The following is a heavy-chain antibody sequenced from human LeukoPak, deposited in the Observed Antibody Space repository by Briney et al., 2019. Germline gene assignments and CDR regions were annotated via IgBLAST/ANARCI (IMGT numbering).Heavy chain of an antibody. Sequence: AETLSLTCTLSGGSISSYYWSWTRQPAGKGLEWIGRIYTSGSNTYNPSLKRRVPIPVDTSKNQFSLKLSSVTAADTAVDYCASCGSYYITYFDYWGQGTLVTVSS. D-gene: IGHD1-26*01. J-gene: IGHJ4*02. CDR2: IYTSGSN. V-gene: IGHV4-4*07. CDR1: GGSISSYY. CDR3: ASCGSYYITYFDY.